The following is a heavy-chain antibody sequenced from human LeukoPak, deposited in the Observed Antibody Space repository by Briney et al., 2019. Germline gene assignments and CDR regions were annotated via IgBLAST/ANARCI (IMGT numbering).Heavy chain of an antibody. D-gene: IGHD2-2*02. CDR2: IWYDGSNK. V-gene: IGHV3-33*01. CDR3: ARESYCSSTSCYTNFDY. CDR1: GFTFSSYG. Sequence: GGSLRLSCAASGFTFSSYGMHWVRQAPGKGLEWVAVIWYDGSNKYYADSVKGRFTISRDNSKNTLYLQMNSLRAEDTAVYYCARESYCSSTSCYTNFDYWGQGTLVTVSS. J-gene: IGHJ4*02.